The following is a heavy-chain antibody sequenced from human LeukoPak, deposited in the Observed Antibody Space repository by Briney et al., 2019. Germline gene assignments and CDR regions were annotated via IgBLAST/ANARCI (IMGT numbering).Heavy chain of an antibody. Sequence: GGSLRLSCAASGFTFSSYGMHWVRQAPGKGLEWVAVIWYDGSNKYYADSVKGRFTISRDNSKNTLYLQMNSLRAEDTAVYYCARALSRGYYYDSSGYYSLWGQGTLVTVSS. V-gene: IGHV3-33*01. J-gene: IGHJ4*02. CDR2: IWYDGSNK. CDR1: GFTFSSYG. D-gene: IGHD3-22*01. CDR3: ARALSRGYYYDSSGYYSL.